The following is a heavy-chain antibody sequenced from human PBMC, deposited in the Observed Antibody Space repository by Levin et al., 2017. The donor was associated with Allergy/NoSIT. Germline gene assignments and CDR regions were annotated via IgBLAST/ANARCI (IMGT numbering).Heavy chain of an antibody. V-gene: IGHV1-69*13. CDR2: IIPIFGTA. Sequence: ASVKVSCKASGGTFSSYAISWVRQAPGQGLEWMGGIIPIFGTANYAQKFQGRVTITADESTSTAYMELSSLRSEDTAVYYCARDDGPNGWFDPWGQGTLVTVSS. D-gene: IGHD5-24*01. CDR3: ARDDGPNGWFDP. CDR1: GGTFSSYA. J-gene: IGHJ5*02.